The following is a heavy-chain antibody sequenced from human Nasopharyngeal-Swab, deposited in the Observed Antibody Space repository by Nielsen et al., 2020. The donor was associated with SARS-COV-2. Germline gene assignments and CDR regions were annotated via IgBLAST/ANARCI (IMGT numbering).Heavy chain of an antibody. D-gene: IGHD2-15*01. V-gene: IGHV3-53*01. J-gene: IGHJ4*02. CDR3: ARTGKGLGYCSGGSCYVIDS. Sequence: GESLKISCAASGFTFSNAWMSWVRQAPGKGLEWVSIIYSGGVTSYADSVKGRFTISRDNSKNILYLQMNSLRAEDTAVYYCARTGKGLGYCSGGSCYVIDSWGQGTLVTVSS. CDR2: IYSGGVT. CDR1: GFTFSNAW.